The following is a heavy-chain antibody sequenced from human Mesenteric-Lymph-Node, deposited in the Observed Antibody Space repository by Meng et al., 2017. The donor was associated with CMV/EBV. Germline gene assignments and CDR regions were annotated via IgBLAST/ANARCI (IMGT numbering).Heavy chain of an antibody. J-gene: IGHJ6*02. Sequence: ASVKVSCKASGYTFTSYGISWVRQAPGQGLEWMGWISANTGNTNYAQKVQGRVTMTRDTSTSTAYMELRSLRSDDTAVYYCARVGARKDSSGYLSYYYYGMDVWGQGTTVTVSS. CDR2: ISANTGNT. D-gene: IGHD3-22*01. CDR1: GYTFTSYG. CDR3: ARVGARKDSSGYLSYYYYGMDV. V-gene: IGHV1-18*01.